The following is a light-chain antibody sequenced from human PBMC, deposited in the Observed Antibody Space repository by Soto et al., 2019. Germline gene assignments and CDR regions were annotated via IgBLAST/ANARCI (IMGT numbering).Light chain of an antibody. V-gene: IGKV3D-20*02. Sequence: EIVLTQSPGTLSLSPGEGGTLSCRASQSISSSYLAWYQQKPGQSPRLLIYAASSRATGIPDRFSGSGSGTDFTLTISRLEPEDFAVYYCHQRSSWPLTFGGGTKVEI. J-gene: IGKJ4*01. CDR3: HQRSSWPLT. CDR1: QSISSSY. CDR2: AAS.